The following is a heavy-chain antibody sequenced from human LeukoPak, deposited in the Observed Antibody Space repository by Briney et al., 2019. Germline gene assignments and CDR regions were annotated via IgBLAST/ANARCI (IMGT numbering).Heavy chain of an antibody. J-gene: IGHJ4*02. D-gene: IGHD1-26*01. CDR3: ARDKGSGSHVSL. Sequence: SETLSLTCAVSGGSISSSNWWSWVRQPPGKGLEWIGEIYRSGSTNYNPSLKSRVTISVDKSKNQFSLKLSSVTAADTAMYYCARDKGSGSHVSLWGQGTLVTVSS. V-gene: IGHV4-4*02. CDR1: GGSISSSNW. CDR2: IYRSGST.